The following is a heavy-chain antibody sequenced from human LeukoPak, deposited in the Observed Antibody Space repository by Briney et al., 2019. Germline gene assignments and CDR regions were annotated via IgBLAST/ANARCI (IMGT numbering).Heavy chain of an antibody. Sequence: GGSLRLSCAASGFTFSDYYMSWIRQAPGKGLEWVSYISCSSSYTNYADSVKGRFTISRDNAKNSLYLQMNSLRAEDTAVYYCARSPRSKESNPHYYYCYGMDVWGQGTTVTVSS. V-gene: IGHV3-11*06. CDR3: ARSPRSKESNPHYYYCYGMDV. CDR1: GFTFSDYY. CDR2: ISCSSSYT. D-gene: IGHD2/OR15-2a*01. J-gene: IGHJ6*02.